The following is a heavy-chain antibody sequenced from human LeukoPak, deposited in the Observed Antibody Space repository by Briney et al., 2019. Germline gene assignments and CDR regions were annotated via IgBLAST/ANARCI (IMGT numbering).Heavy chain of an antibody. CDR1: GLTFSTYA. V-gene: IGHV3-23*01. Sequence: GGSLRLSCAASGLTFSTYAMSWVRQAPGRGLEGVSGISGSGGSTSYSDSVKGRFTISRDNPRNTLYLQMNSLRAEDTAVYYCASLGIAVAANYWGQGTLVTVSS. CDR2: ISGSGGST. D-gene: IGHD6-19*01. CDR3: ASLGIAVAANY. J-gene: IGHJ4*02.